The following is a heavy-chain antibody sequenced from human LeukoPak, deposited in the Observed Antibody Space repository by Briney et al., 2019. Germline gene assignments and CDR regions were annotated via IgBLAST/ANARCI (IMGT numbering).Heavy chain of an antibody. CDR3: ARGTYYDILTGPFDP. Sequence: SVKVSCKASGYTFTSYAISWVRQAPGQGLEWMGGIIPIFGTANYAQKFQGRVTITADKSTSTAYMELSSLRSEDTAVYYCARGTYYDILTGPFDPWGQGTLVTVSS. CDR2: IIPIFGTA. V-gene: IGHV1-69*06. CDR1: GYTFTSYA. D-gene: IGHD3-9*01. J-gene: IGHJ5*02.